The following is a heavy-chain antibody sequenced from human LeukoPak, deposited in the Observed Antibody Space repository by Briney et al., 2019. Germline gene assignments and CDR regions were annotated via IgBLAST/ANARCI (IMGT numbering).Heavy chain of an antibody. CDR2: IKEDGGEK. D-gene: IGHD3-16*02. CDR1: GFTFSNYW. J-gene: IGHJ4*02. V-gene: IGHV3-7*01. CDR3: ARDSHLSPHASLGY. Sequence: GGSLRLSCAASGFTFSNYWMNWVRQAPGQGLEWVANIKEDGGEKYYVDTVKGRFTISRDNAKNSLYLQMNSLRAEDTAVYYCARDSHLSPHASLGYWGQGTLVTVSS.